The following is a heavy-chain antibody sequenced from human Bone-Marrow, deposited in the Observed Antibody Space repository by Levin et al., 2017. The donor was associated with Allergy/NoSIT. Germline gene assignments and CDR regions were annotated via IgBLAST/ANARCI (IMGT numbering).Heavy chain of an antibody. Sequence: KTSGPTLVKPTQTLTLTCTFSGFSLSTSGVGVGWIRQPPGKALEWLALIYWNDDKRYSPSLKSRLTITKDTSKNQVVLTMTNMDPVDTATYYCAHHRLSSGWSPLGNWFDPWGQGTLVTVSS. J-gene: IGHJ5*02. D-gene: IGHD6-19*01. CDR1: GFSLSTSGVG. CDR2: IYWNDDK. CDR3: AHHRLSSGWSPLGNWFDP. V-gene: IGHV2-5*01.